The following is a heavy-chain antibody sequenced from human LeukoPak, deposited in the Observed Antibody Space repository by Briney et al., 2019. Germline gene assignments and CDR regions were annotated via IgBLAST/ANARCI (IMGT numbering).Heavy chain of an antibody. V-gene: IGHV5-10-1*01. D-gene: IGHD6-19*01. CDR1: GYSFANYW. Sequence: GESLRISCKGFGYSFANYWITWVRQMPGKGLEWMGRIDPRDSYSNYSPSFQGHVTISIDKSINTVYLHWNTLKPSDTAMYYCARLGEECLVHNWFDPWGKGTLVTVSS. CDR2: IDPRDSYS. CDR3: ARLGEECLVHNWFDP. J-gene: IGHJ5*02.